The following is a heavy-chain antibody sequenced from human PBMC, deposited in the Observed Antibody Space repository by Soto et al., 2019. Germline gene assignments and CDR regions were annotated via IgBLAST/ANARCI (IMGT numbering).Heavy chain of an antibody. Sequence: ASVKVSCKTSGYTFTTYGVSWVRQAPGQGLEWMGWISAYNGNTNYAQKLQGRVTMTTDTSTSTAYMELRGLRSDDTAVYYCARDRYYYGSGSYYISWFDPWGQGALVTVSS. CDR3: ARDRYYYGSGSYYISWFDP. V-gene: IGHV1-18*04. J-gene: IGHJ5*02. D-gene: IGHD3-10*01. CDR1: GYTFTTYG. CDR2: ISAYNGNT.